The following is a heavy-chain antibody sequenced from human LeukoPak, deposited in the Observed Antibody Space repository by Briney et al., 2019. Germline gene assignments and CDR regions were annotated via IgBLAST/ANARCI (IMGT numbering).Heavy chain of an antibody. D-gene: IGHD2-21*02. J-gene: IGHJ3*02. CDR2: IIPIFGTA. CDR1: GGTFSSYA. CDR3: ARPVVVTATPWNDAFDI. V-gene: IGHV1-69*13. Sequence: SVKVSCKASGGTFSSYAISWVRQAPGQGLEWMGGIIPIFGTANYAQKFQGRVTITADESTSTAYMELSSLRSEDTAVYYCARPVVVTATPWNDAFDIWGQGTMVTVSS.